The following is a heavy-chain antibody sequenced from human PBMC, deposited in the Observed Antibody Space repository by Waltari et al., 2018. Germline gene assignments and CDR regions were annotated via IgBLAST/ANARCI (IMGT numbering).Heavy chain of an antibody. V-gene: IGHV3-21*06. CDR3: ARDSSGWLFDY. D-gene: IGHD6-19*01. CDR1: GFTFGDSR. Sequence: EVQLVESGGGLVKPGGSLRLSCAASGFTFGDSRMNWVRQAPGKGLEWLASISSGTNYIYYAHSLRGRFTISRDNAKNSLYLEMNSLRAEETAVYYCARDSSGWLFDYWGQGPLVTVSS. CDR2: ISSGTNYI. J-gene: IGHJ4*02.